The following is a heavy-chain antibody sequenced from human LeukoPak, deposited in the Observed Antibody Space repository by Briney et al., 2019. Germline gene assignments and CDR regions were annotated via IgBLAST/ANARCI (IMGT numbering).Heavy chain of an antibody. J-gene: IGHJ3*02. CDR1: GFTFSSYS. D-gene: IGHD3-22*01. CDR3: ARDLGGYYYDSSGYYLDDAFDI. Sequence: RGSLRLSCAASGFTFSSYSMNWVRQAPGKGLEWVSSISSSSSYIYYADSVKGRFTISRDNAKNSLYLQMNSLRAEDTAVYYCARDLGGYYYDSSGYYLDDAFDIWGQGTMVTVSS. V-gene: IGHV3-21*01. CDR2: ISSSSSYI.